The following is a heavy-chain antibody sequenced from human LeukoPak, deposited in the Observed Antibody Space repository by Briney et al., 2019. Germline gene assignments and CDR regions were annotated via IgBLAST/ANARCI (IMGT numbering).Heavy chain of an antibody. Sequence: SETLSLTCTVSGGSISSYYWSWIRQPPGKGLEWIGEIYHSGSTNYNPSLKSRVTISVDKSKNQFSLKLSSVTAADTAVYYCASLAATTPYYFDYWGQGTLVTVSS. D-gene: IGHD2-15*01. CDR3: ASLAATTPYYFDY. V-gene: IGHV4-59*12. CDR1: GGSISSYY. CDR2: IYHSGST. J-gene: IGHJ4*02.